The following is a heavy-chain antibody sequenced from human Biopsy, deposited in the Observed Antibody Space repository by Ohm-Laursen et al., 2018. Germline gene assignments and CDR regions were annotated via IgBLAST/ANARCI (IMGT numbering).Heavy chain of an antibody. CDR2: TNEDGSHT. CDR1: GFTFSRFW. Sequence: SLRLSCAASGFTFSRFWIHWVRQAPGKGLAWVSHTNEDGSHTDYADSVKGRFTVARDNAKNSLYLQLNSLRAEDTAVYYCARDSSGTARAGGMDVWGQGTTVTVSS. V-gene: IGHV3-74*01. D-gene: IGHD6-6*01. CDR3: ARDSSGTARAGGMDV. J-gene: IGHJ6*02.